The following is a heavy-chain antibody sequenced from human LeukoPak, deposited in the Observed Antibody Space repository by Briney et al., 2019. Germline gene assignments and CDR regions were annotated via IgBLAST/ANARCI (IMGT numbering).Heavy chain of an antibody. CDR3: ARASITMVRGVRYFDY. V-gene: IGHV4-34*01. CDR2: INHSGST. J-gene: IGHJ4*02. Sequence: PSETLSLTCAVYGGSFSGYYWSWIRQPPGKGLEWMGEINHSGSTNYNPSLKSRVTISVDTSKNQFSLKLSSVNAADTAVYYCARASITMVRGVRYFDYWGQGTLVTVSS. CDR1: GGSFSGYY. D-gene: IGHD3-10*01.